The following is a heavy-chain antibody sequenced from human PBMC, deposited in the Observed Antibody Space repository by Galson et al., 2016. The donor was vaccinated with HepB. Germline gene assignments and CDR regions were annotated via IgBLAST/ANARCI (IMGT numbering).Heavy chain of an antibody. CDR3: ARDLIAEAGRTFCYYYYYMDV. CDR2: ISSSSSDI. Sequence: SLRLSCAASGFTFSYHSMNWVRQAPGKGLEWVSSISSSSSDIYYADSAKGRFTISRDNAKNSLYLQMNSLRAEDTAVYYCARDLIAEAGRTFCYYYYYMDVWGKGTTVTVSS. D-gene: IGHD6-13*01. V-gene: IGHV3-21*01. CDR1: GFTFSYHS. J-gene: IGHJ6*03.